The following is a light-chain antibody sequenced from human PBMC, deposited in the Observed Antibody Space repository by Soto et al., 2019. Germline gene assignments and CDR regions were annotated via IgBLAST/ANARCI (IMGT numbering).Light chain of an antibody. V-gene: IGKV1-39*01. CDR3: QQSYITPYT. J-gene: IGKJ2*01. CDR1: QNIAGY. CDR2: GSS. Sequence: DIQMTQSPSSLSVSVGDRVTITCRASQNIAGYLNWYQQKPGKAPNLLIFGSSNLQSGVPSTFIGSGSGTDFTLTISSLQPEDFATYYCQQSYITPYTFGQGTKLEIK.